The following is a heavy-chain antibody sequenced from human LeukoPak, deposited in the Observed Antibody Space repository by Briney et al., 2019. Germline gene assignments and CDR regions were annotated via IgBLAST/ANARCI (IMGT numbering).Heavy chain of an antibody. CDR2: IRGSSTYI. Sequence: GGSLRLSCAASGFTFSSYSMNWVRQAPGKGLEWVPSIRGSSTYIYYADSVKGRFTISRDNAKNSLYLQMNSLRDEDTAVYYCAREDGYSDRALDIWGQGTMVTVSS. D-gene: IGHD5-12*01. CDR3: AREDGYSDRALDI. J-gene: IGHJ3*02. CDR1: GFTFSSYS. V-gene: IGHV3-21*01.